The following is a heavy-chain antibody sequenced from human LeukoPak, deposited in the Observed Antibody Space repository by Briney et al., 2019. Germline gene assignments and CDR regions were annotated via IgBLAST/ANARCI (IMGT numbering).Heavy chain of an antibody. Sequence: ASVKVSCKASGYTFTGYYMHWVRQGPGQGLEWVGWINPNSGGTNYAQKFQGRVTMTRDTSISTAYMELSRLRSDDTAVYYCARGGELAANWFDPWGQGTLVTVSS. D-gene: IGHD1-26*01. CDR2: INPNSGGT. CDR1: GYTFTGYY. CDR3: ARGGELAANWFDP. V-gene: IGHV1-2*02. J-gene: IGHJ5*02.